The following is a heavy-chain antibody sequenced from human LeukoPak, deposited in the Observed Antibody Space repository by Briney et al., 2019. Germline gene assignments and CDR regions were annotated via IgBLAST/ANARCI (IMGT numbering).Heavy chain of an antibody. CDR3: ARGPTRANSSDY. CDR2: IKQTGSEK. V-gene: IGHV3-7*01. CDR1: GFMFNTYW. D-gene: IGHD2/OR15-2a*01. Sequence: PGGSLRLSCAASGFMFNTYWMTWVRQAPGKGLEWVANIKQTGSEKHYVDSVKGRFTISRDNTKNSVYLQMNSPRVEDTAVYYCARGPTRANSSDYWDQGTLVTVSS. J-gene: IGHJ4*02.